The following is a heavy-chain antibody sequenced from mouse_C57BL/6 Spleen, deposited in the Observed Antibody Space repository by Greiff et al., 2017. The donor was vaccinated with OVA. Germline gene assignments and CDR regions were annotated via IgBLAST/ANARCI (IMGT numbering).Heavy chain of an antibody. D-gene: IGHD4-1*01. CDR3: ARWDDWFAY. CDR2: IDPSDSDT. CDR1: GYTFTSYW. V-gene: IGHV1-52*01. Sequence: QVQLQQPGAELVRPGSSVKLSCKASGYTFTSYWMHWVKQRPIQGLEWIGNIDPSDSDTHYNQKFKDKATLTVDKSSSTAYMQLSSLTSEDSAVYYCARWDDWFAYWGQGTLVTVSA. J-gene: IGHJ3*01.